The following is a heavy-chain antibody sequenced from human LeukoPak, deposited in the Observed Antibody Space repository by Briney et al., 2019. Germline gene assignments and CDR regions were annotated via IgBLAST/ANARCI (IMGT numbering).Heavy chain of an antibody. Sequence: PGGSLRLSCAASGFTFSSYAMHWVRQAPGKGLEWVAVISYDGSNKYYADSEKGRFTIYRDNSKNTLYLQMNSLRAEDTAVYYCARGYLSAAFDIWGQGTMVTVS. CDR1: GFTFSSYA. D-gene: IGHD2-2*02. J-gene: IGHJ3*02. CDR3: ARGYLSAAFDI. CDR2: ISYDGSNK. V-gene: IGHV3-30-3*01.